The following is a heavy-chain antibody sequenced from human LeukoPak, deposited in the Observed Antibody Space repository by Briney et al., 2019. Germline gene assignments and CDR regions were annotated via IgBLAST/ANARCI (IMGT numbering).Heavy chain of an antibody. CDR3: ARVGPAVARRGAFDY. Sequence: GGPLRLSCAASGFTFSSYSMNWVRQAPGKGLEWVSYISSSSSTIYYADSVKGRFTISRDNAKNSLYLQMNSLRAEDTAVYYCARVGPAVARRGAFDYWGQGTLVTVSS. CDR2: ISSSSSTI. V-gene: IGHV3-48*01. CDR1: GFTFSSYS. D-gene: IGHD6-19*01. J-gene: IGHJ4*02.